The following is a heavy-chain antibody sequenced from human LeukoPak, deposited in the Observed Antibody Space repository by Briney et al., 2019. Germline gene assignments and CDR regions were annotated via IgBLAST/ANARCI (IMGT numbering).Heavy chain of an antibody. J-gene: IGHJ3*02. D-gene: IGHD1-26*01. CDR1: GFTFSGYV. CDR2: TSGSVGTT. CDR3: VKGGTYDTFDI. V-gene: IGHV3-23*01. Sequence: GGSLRLSCAASGFTFSGYVMTWARQAPGKGLEWVSSTSGSVGTTYYANSVKGRFTSSRDNSKNTLYLQMNSLRAEDTAVYYCVKGGTYDTFDIWGQGTMVTVSS.